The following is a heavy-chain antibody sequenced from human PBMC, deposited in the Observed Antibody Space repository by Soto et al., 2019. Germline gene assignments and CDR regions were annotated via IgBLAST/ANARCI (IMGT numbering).Heavy chain of an antibody. CDR3: GVSAYGMDV. Sequence: EVQLLESGGGLVQPGGSLRLSCEDSGFTFSSYAMSWDRQPPGKGLEWVSAISGSGGSTYYADSVKGRFTISRDNSKNTLYLQMNSLRVEDTAVYYCGVSAYGMDVWGQGTTVTVSS. V-gene: IGHV3-23*01. CDR2: ISGSGGST. D-gene: IGHD3-10*01. CDR1: GFTFSSYA. J-gene: IGHJ6*02.